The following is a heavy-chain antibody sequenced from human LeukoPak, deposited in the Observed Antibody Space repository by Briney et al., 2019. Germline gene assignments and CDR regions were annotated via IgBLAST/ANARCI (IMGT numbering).Heavy chain of an antibody. CDR3: ARGTKGDSWGSFGKKWGERIDY. Sequence: ASVKVSCKASGYTFTSYDINWVRQATGQGLEWMGWMNPNSGNTGYAQKFQGRVTMTRNTSISTAYKELSSLRSEDTAVYYCARGTKGDSWGSFGKKWGERIDYWGQGTLVTVSS. CDR2: MNPNSGNT. J-gene: IGHJ4*02. D-gene: IGHD7-27*01. CDR1: GYTFTSYD. V-gene: IGHV1-8*01.